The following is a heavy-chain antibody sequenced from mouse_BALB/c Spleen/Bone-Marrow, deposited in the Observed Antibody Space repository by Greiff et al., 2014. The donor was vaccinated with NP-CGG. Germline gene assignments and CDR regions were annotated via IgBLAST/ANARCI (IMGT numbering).Heavy chain of an antibody. CDR3: ARDYYGGSYGFAY. J-gene: IGHJ3*01. Sequence: EVKLVESGPELVKPGASMKISCKASGYSFTGYTMNWVKQSHGKSLEWIGLINPYNGGTSYNQKFKGKATLTVDKSSSTAYMELLSLTSEDSAVYYCARDYYGGSYGFAYWGQGTLVTVSA. CDR2: INPYNGGT. V-gene: IGHV1-26*01. D-gene: IGHD1-1*01. CDR1: GYSFTGYT.